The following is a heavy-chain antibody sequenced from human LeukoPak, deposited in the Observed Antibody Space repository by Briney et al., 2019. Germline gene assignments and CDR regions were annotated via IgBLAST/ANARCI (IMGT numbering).Heavy chain of an antibody. CDR1: GFTFSSYE. CDR2: ISSSGSTI. J-gene: IGHJ6*02. V-gene: IGHV3-48*03. CDR3: ARAAVYYYYGMDV. Sequence: GGSLRLSCAASGFTFSSYEMNWVRQAPGKGLEGVSYISSSGSTIYYADSVKGRFTISRDNAKNSLYLQMISLRAEDTAVYYCARAAVYYYYGMDVWGQGTTVTVSS.